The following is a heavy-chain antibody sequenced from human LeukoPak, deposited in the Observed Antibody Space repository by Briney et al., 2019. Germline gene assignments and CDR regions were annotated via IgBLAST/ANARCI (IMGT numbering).Heavy chain of an antibody. CDR1: GGSISSYY. Sequence: SETLSLTCTVSGGSISSYYWSWIRQPAGKGLEWIGRIYTSGSTNYNPSLKSRVTMSVDTSKSQFSLKLSSVTAADTAVYYCARDHGSSWYYYYYYMDVWGKGTTVTVSS. J-gene: IGHJ6*03. CDR3: ARDHGSSWYYYYYYMDV. V-gene: IGHV4-4*07. D-gene: IGHD6-13*01. CDR2: IYTSGST.